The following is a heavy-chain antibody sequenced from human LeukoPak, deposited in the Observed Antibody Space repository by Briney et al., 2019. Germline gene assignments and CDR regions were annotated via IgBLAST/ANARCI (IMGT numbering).Heavy chain of an antibody. CDR3: TTNSGYDYHY. CDR1: GFTFSNAW. J-gene: IGHJ4*02. Sequence: GGSLRLSCAASGFTFSNAWMSWVRQAPGKGLEWVGRIKSKTDGGTTDYAAPGKGRFTISRDDSKTTLYLQMSSLKTEDTAVYYCTTNSGYDYHYWGQGTLVTVSS. CDR2: IKSKTDGGTT. D-gene: IGHD5-12*01. V-gene: IGHV3-15*01.